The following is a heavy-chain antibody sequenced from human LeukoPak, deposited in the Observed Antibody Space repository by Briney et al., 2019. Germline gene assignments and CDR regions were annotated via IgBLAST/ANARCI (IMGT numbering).Heavy chain of an antibody. CDR2: ISSYNDNT. J-gene: IGHJ4*02. Sequence: GASVKVSCKASGYTFSNYGISWVRQAPGQGLEWMGWISSYNDNTNYAQKLQGRVTMTTDTSTSTAYMELRSLRSDDTAVYYCARADWELGFDYWGQGTLVTVSS. D-gene: IGHD1-26*01. CDR1: GYTFSNYG. CDR3: ARADWELGFDY. V-gene: IGHV1-18*01.